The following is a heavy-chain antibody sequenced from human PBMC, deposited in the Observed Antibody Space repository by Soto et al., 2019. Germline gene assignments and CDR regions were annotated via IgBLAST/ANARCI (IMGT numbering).Heavy chain of an antibody. CDR3: ARLTTVTTSGWTPLFAGYYYYGMDV. V-gene: IGHV4-39*01. CDR2: IFYSGST. CDR1: GGSISSSSYY. Sequence: SSQTLSLSCTVSGGSISSSSYYWGWIRQPPGKGLEWIGGIFYSGSTYYNPSLKSRVTISVDTSKNQFSLKLSSVTAADTAVYYCARLTTVTTSGWTPLFAGYYYYGMDVWGQGTTVTVSS. D-gene: IGHD4-17*01. J-gene: IGHJ6*02.